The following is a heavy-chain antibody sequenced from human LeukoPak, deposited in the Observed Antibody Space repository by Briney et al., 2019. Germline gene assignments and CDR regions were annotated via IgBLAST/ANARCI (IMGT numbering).Heavy chain of an antibody. D-gene: IGHD5-18*01. Sequence: PGGSLRLSCEASGFAFGSYAMYWVRQAPGKGLEWVAGIFGSGGSPHYTDSVKDRFTISRDNSKNTVYLQINSLRAEDTAVYYCGKTTAGYSSGQKPAWPVDYWGQGTLVTVSS. CDR1: GFAFGSYA. CDR2: IFGSGGSP. V-gene: IGHV3-23*01. J-gene: IGHJ4*02. CDR3: GKTTAGYSSGQKPAWPVDY.